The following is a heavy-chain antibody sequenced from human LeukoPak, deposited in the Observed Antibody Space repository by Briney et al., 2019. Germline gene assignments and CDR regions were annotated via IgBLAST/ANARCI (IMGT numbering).Heavy chain of an antibody. J-gene: IGHJ5*02. V-gene: IGHV1-69*05. D-gene: IGHD6-19*01. Sequence: SVKVSCKASGGTFSSYAISWVRQAPGQGPEWMGGIIPIFGTANYAQKLQGRVTMTTDTSTSTAYMELRSLRSDDTAVYYCARYGSSHWFAPWGQGTLVTVSS. CDR2: IIPIFGTA. CDR3: ARYGSSHWFAP. CDR1: GGTFSSYA.